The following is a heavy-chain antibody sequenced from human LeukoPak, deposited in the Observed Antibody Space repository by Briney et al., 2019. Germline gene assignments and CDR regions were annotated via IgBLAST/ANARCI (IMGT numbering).Heavy chain of an antibody. Sequence: GGSLRLSCAASGFTFSTYAMHWVRQAPGKGLEWVAIISYDGNNKYYADSVKGRFTISRDNWKNTLYLQMNSLRAEDTAAYYCARDGGAVALGAFDIWGQGTMVTVSS. CDR1: GFTFSTYA. CDR2: ISYDGNNK. CDR3: ARDGGAVALGAFDI. D-gene: IGHD6-19*01. V-gene: IGHV3-30-3*01. J-gene: IGHJ3*02.